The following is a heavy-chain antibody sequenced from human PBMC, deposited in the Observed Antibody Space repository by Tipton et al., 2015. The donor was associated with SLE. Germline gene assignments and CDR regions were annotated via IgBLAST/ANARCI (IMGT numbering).Heavy chain of an antibody. V-gene: IGHV4-34*01. D-gene: IGHD2-2*01. CDR3: AREAAIEGGAFDP. J-gene: IGHJ5*02. CDR1: GGSSFSGYQ. Sequence: TLSLTCAVYGGSSFSGYQWSWIRQTPGKGLEWIGEINHSGSTNYNPSLKSRVTISVDTSKNQFFLELRSVTAADTAVYFCAREAAIEGGAFDPWGPGVLVTVSS. CDR2: INHSGST.